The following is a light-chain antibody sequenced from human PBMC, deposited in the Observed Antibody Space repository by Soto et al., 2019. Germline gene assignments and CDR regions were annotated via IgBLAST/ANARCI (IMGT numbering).Light chain of an antibody. V-gene: IGLV7-43*01. CDR3: LLYYGGPWA. Sequence: QAVVTQEPSLTVSPGGKVTLTCASSTGAVTSNYSPSWFQQKPGQAPRALIYGASNKHSWTPARFSGSRLGGKAALTLSGVQPEDEAEYYCLLYYGGPWAFGGGTKLTVL. CDR2: GAS. CDR1: TGAVTSNYS. J-gene: IGLJ3*02.